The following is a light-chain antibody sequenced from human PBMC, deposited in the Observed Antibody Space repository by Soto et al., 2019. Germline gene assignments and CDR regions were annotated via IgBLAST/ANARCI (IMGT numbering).Light chain of an antibody. CDR2: GAL. CDR3: QQYNSWPPT. J-gene: IGKJ1*01. CDR1: QSVSSS. Sequence: EIVTTQSPATLSVSPGERATLSCRASQSVSSSLAWYQQKPGQAPRLLIYGALTRATGIPARFSGSGSGTEFTLTISSLQSEDFAVYYCQQYNSWPPTFGQGTKVDSK. V-gene: IGKV3-15*01.